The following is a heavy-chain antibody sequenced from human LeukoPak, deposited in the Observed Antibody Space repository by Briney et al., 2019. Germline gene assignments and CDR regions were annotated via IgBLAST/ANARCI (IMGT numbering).Heavy chain of an antibody. CDR3: ARVESITGESWYFDL. Sequence: GASVKVSCKASGYTFTSYGISWVQQAPGQGLEGMGWISAYNGNTNYAQKLQGRVTMTTDTSTSTAYMELRSLRSDDTAVYYCARVESITGESWYFDLWGRGTLVTVSS. CDR1: GYTFTSYG. CDR2: ISAYNGNT. J-gene: IGHJ2*01. D-gene: IGHD7-27*01. V-gene: IGHV1-18*01.